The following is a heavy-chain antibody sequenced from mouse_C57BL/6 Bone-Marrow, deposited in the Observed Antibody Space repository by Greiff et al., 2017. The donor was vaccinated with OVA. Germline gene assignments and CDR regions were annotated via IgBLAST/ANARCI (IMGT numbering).Heavy chain of an antibody. Sequence: VQLQQSGPELVKPGASVKISCKASGYSFTGYYMNWVKQSPEKSLEWIGEINPSTGGTTYNQKFKAKATLTVDKSSSTAYMQLKSLTSEDSAVYYCARGGYYYGSSKAYWGQGTLVTVSA. CDR1: GYSFTGYY. D-gene: IGHD1-1*01. J-gene: IGHJ3*01. CDR3: ARGGYYYGSSKAY. CDR2: INPSTGGT. V-gene: IGHV1-42*01.